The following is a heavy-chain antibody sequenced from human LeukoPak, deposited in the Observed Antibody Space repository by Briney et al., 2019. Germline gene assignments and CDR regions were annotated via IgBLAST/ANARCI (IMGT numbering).Heavy chain of an antibody. V-gene: IGHV1-2*02. CDR3: ARGRHRYCSGGSCYSTLALYGWFDP. CDR1: GYTFTGYY. CDR2: INPNSGGT. Sequence: ASVNVSCKASGYTFTGYYMHWMRQAPGQGLEWMGWINPNSGGTNYAQKFQGRVTMTRDTSISTAYMELSRLRSDDTAVYYCARGRHRYCSGGSCYSTLALYGWFDPWGQGTLVTVSS. J-gene: IGHJ5*02. D-gene: IGHD2-15*01.